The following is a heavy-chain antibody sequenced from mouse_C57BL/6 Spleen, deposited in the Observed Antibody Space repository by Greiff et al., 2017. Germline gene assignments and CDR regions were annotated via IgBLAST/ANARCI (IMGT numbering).Heavy chain of an antibody. V-gene: IGHV1-15*01. CDR2: IDPETGGT. CDR1: GYTFTDYE. CDR3: TKDGSSPYCFDY. J-gene: IGHJ2*01. Sequence: QVHVKQSGAELVRPGASVTLSCKASGYTFTDYEMHWVKQTPVHGLEWIGAIDPETGGTAYNQKFKGKAILTADKSSSTAYMELRSLTSEDSAVYYCTKDGSSPYCFDYWGQGTTLTVSS. D-gene: IGHD1-1*01.